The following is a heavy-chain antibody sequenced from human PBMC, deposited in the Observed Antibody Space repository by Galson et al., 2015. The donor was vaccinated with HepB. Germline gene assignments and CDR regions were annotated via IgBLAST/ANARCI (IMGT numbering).Heavy chain of an antibody. J-gene: IGHJ4*02. D-gene: IGHD3-16*02. Sequence: SVKVSCKASGYTFTSYGISRVRQAPGQGLEWMGWISASNGNTKHAQKLQGRVTMNTETSTSTAYTELRSLRSDDTAVYYCAIDQNGGVIPYTGGDYWVQGTLVTVSS. CDR3: AIDQNGGVIPYTGGDY. CDR2: ISASNGNT. V-gene: IGHV1-18*01. CDR1: GYTFTSYG.